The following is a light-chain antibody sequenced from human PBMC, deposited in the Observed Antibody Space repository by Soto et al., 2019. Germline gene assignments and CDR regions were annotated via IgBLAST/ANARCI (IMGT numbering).Light chain of an antibody. Sequence: EIVLTQSLATLSLSAGERATLSCRASQNIGTYLDWYQQKPGQSPRLLIFDASSRATGTPARFSGSGSGTDFTLTISRLEPEDFALYHCLQRSAWPLTFGPGTKVDLK. CDR3: LQRSAWPLT. J-gene: IGKJ3*01. CDR1: QNIGTY. CDR2: DAS. V-gene: IGKV3-11*01.